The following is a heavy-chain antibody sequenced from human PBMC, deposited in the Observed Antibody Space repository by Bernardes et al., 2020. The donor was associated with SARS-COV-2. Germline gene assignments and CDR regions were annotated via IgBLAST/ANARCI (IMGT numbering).Heavy chain of an antibody. D-gene: IGHD2-2*01. Sequence: GSLSLSCAASGFTFSSYGMSWVRQAPGKGLEWVSAISGSGVTTYYADSVEGRFTISRDNSKNTLYLQMNSLRVEDTAVYYCAKATHDIVVVPADYWGQGTLVTVSS. CDR3: AKATHDIVVVPADY. V-gene: IGHV3-23*01. CDR2: ISGSGVTT. CDR1: GFTFSSYG. J-gene: IGHJ4*02.